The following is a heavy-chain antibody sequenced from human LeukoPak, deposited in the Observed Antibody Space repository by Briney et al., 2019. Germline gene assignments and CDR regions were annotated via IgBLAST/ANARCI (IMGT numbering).Heavy chain of an antibody. CDR2: LNPNSGGT. V-gene: IGHV1-2*02. Sequence: ASVKVSCKASGYIFTGYYMHWVRQAPGQGLEWMGWLNPNSGGTNFAQKFQGRVTMTRDTSISTAYMELSRLRSDDTAVYYCARYDDSSGWFDPWGQGTLVTVSS. D-gene: IGHD3-22*01. CDR3: ARYDDSSGWFDP. CDR1: GYIFTGYY. J-gene: IGHJ5*02.